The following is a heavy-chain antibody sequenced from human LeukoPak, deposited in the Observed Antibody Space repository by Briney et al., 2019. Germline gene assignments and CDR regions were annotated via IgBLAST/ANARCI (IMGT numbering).Heavy chain of an antibody. CDR1: GFTFSSYS. CDR3: ASSRGITGTTDYYYMDV. Sequence: GGSLRLSCAASGFTFSSYSMNWVRQAPGKGLEWVSSISSSSSYIYYADSVKGRFTTSRDNAKNSLYLQMNSLRAEDTAVYYCASSRGITGTTDYYYMDVWGKGTTVTVSS. J-gene: IGHJ6*03. D-gene: IGHD1-7*01. V-gene: IGHV3-21*01. CDR2: ISSSSSYI.